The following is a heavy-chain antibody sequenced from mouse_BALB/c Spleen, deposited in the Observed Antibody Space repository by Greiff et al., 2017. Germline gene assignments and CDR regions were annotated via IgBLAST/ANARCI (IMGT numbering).Heavy chain of an antibody. CDR1: GFTFSSYG. CDR3: ATEGAGDD. Sequence: DVMLVESGGDLVKPGGSLKLSCAASGFTFSSYGMSWVRQTPDKRLEWVATISSGGSYTYYPDSVKGRFTISRDNAKNTLYLQMSSLKSEDTAMYYCATEGAGDDWGQGTTLTVSS. CDR2: ISSGGSYT. J-gene: IGHJ2*01. V-gene: IGHV5-6*02.